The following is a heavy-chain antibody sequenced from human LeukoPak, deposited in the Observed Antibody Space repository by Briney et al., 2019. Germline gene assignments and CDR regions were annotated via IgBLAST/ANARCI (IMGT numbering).Heavy chain of an antibody. D-gene: IGHD3-16*01. CDR1: GFSLSNHW. V-gene: IGHV3-74*01. Sequence: TGGSLRLSCEASGFSLSNHWMHWVRQAPGKGLVWVAHIDPDGSVANYGDSVKGRFTISRDNAKNTLYLKMDSRRAEDTAVYYCARELGRGGSAFDVWGQGTMVTVSS. CDR2: IDPDGSVA. CDR3: ARELGRGGSAFDV. J-gene: IGHJ3*01.